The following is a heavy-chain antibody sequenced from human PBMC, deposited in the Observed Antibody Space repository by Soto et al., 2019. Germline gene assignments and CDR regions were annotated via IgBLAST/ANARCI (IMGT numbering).Heavy chain of an antibody. Sequence: GGSLRLSCAASGFTFTRYSMNWVRQAPGKGLEWVASISSTTNYLYYGDSMKGRFPISRDNAKNSLYLEMSSLRAEDTAVYYCARESEDLTSNFDYWGQGTLVTVSS. CDR3: ARESEDLTSNFDY. J-gene: IGHJ4*02. V-gene: IGHV3-21*06. CDR1: GFTFTRYS. CDR2: ISSTTNYL.